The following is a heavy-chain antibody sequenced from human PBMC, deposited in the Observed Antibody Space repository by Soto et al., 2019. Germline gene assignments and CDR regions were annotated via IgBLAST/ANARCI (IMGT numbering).Heavy chain of an antibody. Sequence: QVQLQESGPGLVKPSETLSLTCTVSGDSVSSGSYYWTWIRQPPGKGLEWIGYVSYSGNTNYNPTLKRRVIMSVDTSENQFSLKLSAVTAADTAVYHCARAVGTTRNGMDVWGQGTTVTVSS. CDR2: VSYSGNT. V-gene: IGHV4-61*01. CDR3: ARAVGTTRNGMDV. D-gene: IGHD1-1*01. J-gene: IGHJ6*02. CDR1: GDSVSSGSYY.